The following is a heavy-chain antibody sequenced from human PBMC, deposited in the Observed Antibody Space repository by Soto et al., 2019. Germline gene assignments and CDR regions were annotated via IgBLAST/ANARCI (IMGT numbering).Heavy chain of an antibody. CDR2: ISGPGIST. Sequence: PGGSLRLSCAASGFTFSSYAMSWVRRAPGKGLECVSGISGPGISTYYADSVKGRFTISRDNSKNTLYLQMNSLRAEDTAIYYCAKVGSTGWVFDYWGQGILVTVSS. V-gene: IGHV3-23*01. J-gene: IGHJ4*02. CDR1: GFTFSSYA. D-gene: IGHD6-19*01. CDR3: AKVGSTGWVFDY.